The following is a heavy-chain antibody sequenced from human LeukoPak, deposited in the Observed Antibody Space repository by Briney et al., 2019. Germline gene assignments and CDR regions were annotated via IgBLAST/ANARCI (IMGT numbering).Heavy chain of an antibody. D-gene: IGHD3-22*01. CDR1: GNSISSGYY. Sequence: SETLSLTCAVPGNSISSGYYWGWIRPPPGKGLQWIGSIYHTGSTYYTPSLKSRVTISVDTSKNRFSLKLSSVTAADTAVYYCAGQHDSSGYYFYWGQGTLVTVSS. J-gene: IGHJ4*02. CDR2: IYHTGST. V-gene: IGHV4-38-2*01. CDR3: AGQHDSSGYYFY.